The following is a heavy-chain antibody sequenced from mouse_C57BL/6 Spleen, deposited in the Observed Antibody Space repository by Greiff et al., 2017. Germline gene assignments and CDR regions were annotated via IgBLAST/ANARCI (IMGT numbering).Heavy chain of an antibody. Sequence: QVQLQQSGPELVKPGASVKLSCKASGYTFTSYDINWVKQRPGQGLEWIGWIYPRDGSTKYNAKFKGKATLTADTSSSTAYLELLSLTSEDSAVYFCARRADYYGSSPFDYWGQGTTLTVSS. V-gene: IGHV1-85*01. CDR1: GYTFTSYD. J-gene: IGHJ2*01. CDR3: ARRADYYGSSPFDY. D-gene: IGHD1-1*01. CDR2: IYPRDGST.